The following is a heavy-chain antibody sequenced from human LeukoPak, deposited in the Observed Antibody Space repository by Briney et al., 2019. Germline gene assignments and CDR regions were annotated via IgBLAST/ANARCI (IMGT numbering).Heavy chain of an antibody. CDR3: TTRVVTTNDN. D-gene: IGHD2-21*02. J-gene: IGHJ4*02. Sequence: GGSLRLXCSASGFTFNKAWMNWVRQAPGKGLEWVGRIKKTAEGATTDYPAPVKGRFTVSRDDSKNTVYLQMNDLKTEDTAIYYCTTRVVTTNDNWGQGTLVTVSS. CDR2: IKKTAEGATT. CDR1: GFTFNKAW. V-gene: IGHV3-15*01.